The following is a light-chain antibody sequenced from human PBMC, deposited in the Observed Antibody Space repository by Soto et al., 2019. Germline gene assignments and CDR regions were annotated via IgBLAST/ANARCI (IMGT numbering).Light chain of an antibody. CDR1: QGISSY. CDR3: QQYMSYS. J-gene: IGKJ1*01. Sequence: DIQLTQSPSFLSASVGDRVTITCRASQGISSYLAWYQQKPGKAPKLLIYAASTLQSGVPLRFSGSGSGTSFTLTISSLQPDDFATYYCQQYMSYSFGQGTKV. V-gene: IGKV1-9*01. CDR2: AAS.